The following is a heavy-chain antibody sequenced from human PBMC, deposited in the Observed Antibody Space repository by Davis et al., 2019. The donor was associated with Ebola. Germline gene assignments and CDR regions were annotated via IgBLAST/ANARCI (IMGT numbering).Heavy chain of an antibody. D-gene: IGHD2-2*01. J-gene: IGHJ6*02. V-gene: IGHV4-59*01. Sequence: GSLRLSCTVSGGSISSDYWSWTRQPPGKGLEWIGYTYYTGSTNYNPSLRSRVTISVDTSKNQFSLKLTSVTAADTAVYYCARYCGSSICFDRAMDVWGQGTTVTVSS. CDR2: TYYTGST. CDR1: GGSISSDY. CDR3: ARYCGSSICFDRAMDV.